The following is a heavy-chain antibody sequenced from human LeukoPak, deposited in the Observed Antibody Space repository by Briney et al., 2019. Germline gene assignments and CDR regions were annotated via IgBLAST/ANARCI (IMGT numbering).Heavy chain of an antibody. V-gene: IGHV3-21*01. Sequence: GGSLRLSCAASGFTFSSYSMTWVRQAPGKGLEWVSSISSSSSYIYYADSVKGRFTISRDNAKNSLYLQMSSLRAEDTAVYYCARDGKHYYGMDVWGQGTTVTVSS. D-gene: IGHD2-15*01. CDR1: GFTFSSYS. J-gene: IGHJ6*02. CDR3: ARDGKHYYGMDV. CDR2: ISSSSSYI.